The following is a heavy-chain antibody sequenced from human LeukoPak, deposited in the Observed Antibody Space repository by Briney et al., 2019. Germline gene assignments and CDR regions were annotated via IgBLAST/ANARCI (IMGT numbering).Heavy chain of an antibody. Sequence: ASVKVSCKASGGTFSSYAISWVRQAPGQGLEWMGGIIPIFGTANYAQKFQGRVTITADKSTSTAYMELSSLRSEDTAVYYCAREDIVVKNYYYYGMDVWGKGTTVTVSS. V-gene: IGHV1-69*06. J-gene: IGHJ6*04. CDR3: AREDIVVKNYYYYGMDV. D-gene: IGHD2-15*01. CDR2: IIPIFGTA. CDR1: GGTFSSYA.